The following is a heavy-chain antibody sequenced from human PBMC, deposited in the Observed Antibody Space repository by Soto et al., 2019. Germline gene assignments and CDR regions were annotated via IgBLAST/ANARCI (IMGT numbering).Heavy chain of an antibody. CDR1: GGSISSYY. J-gene: IGHJ5*02. CDR3: ARGEYYDILTGYSPDWFDP. Sequence: PSETLSLTCTVSGGSISSYYWSWIRQPPGKGLEWIGYIYYSGSTNYNPSLKSRVTISVDTSKNQFSLKLSSVTAADTAVYYCARGEYYDILTGYSPDWFDPWGQGTRVTVSS. D-gene: IGHD3-9*01. CDR2: IYYSGST. V-gene: IGHV4-59*01.